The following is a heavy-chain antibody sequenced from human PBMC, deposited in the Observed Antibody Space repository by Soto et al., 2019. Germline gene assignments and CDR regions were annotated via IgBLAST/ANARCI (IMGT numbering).Heavy chain of an antibody. J-gene: IGHJ5*02. CDR2: IIPIFGTA. Sequence: QVQLVQSGAEVKKPGSSVKVSCKASGGTFSSYAISWVRQAPGQGLEWMGGIIPIFGTANYAQKFQGRVTITADESTCTAYMEMSSVRSEETAVYFFARNWPNNWFDPWGQGTLVTVSS. D-gene: IGHD1-1*01. CDR3: ARNWPNNWFDP. V-gene: IGHV1-69*01. CDR1: GGTFSSYA.